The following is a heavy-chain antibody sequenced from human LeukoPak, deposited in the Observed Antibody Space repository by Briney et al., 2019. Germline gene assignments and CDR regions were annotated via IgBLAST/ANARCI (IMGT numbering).Heavy chain of an antibody. J-gene: IGHJ4*02. Sequence: SETLSLTCTVSGGSISSYYWSWIRQPPGKGLEWIGYIYYSGSTYYNPSLKSRVTISVDRSKNQFSLKLSSVTAADTAVYYCARVDDDGGTRYYFDYWGQGTLVTVSS. V-gene: IGHV4-59*12. CDR1: GGSISSYY. CDR2: IYYSGST. CDR3: ARVDDDGGTRYYFDY. D-gene: IGHD4-23*01.